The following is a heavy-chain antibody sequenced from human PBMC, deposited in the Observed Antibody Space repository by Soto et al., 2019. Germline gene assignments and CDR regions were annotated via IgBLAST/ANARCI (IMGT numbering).Heavy chain of an antibody. V-gene: IGHV3-74*01. CDR2: SNSGGSRT. J-gene: IGHJ3*02. CDR1: GFTFSSYW. Sequence: EVQLVESGGGLVQPGGSLRLSCAASGFTFSSYWMHWVRQAPGKGLVWVSRSNSGGSRTSYADSVKGRFTISRDNAKNTLYLQMNSLRAEDTAVYYCAVPYLYSSSTFDMWGQGTMVTVSS. D-gene: IGHD6-6*01. CDR3: AVPYLYSSSTFDM.